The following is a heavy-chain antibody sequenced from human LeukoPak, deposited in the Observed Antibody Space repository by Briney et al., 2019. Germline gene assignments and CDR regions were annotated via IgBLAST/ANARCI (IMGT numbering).Heavy chain of an antibody. CDR3: ARGSSSDASDI. CDR2: ISSSSSYI. D-gene: IGHD6-13*01. J-gene: IGHJ3*02. Sequence: GGSLRLSCAASGFTFSSYSMNWVRQAPGKGLEWVSSISSSSSYIYYADSVKGRFTNSRDNAKNSLYLQMNSLRAEDTAVYYCARGSSSDASDIWGQGTMVTVSS. CDR1: GFTFSSYS. V-gene: IGHV3-21*01.